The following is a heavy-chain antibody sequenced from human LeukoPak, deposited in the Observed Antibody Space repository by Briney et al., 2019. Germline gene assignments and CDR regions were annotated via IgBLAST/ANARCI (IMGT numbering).Heavy chain of an antibody. V-gene: IGHV3-23*01. CDR1: GFTFSSYA. Sequence: GGSLRLSCAASGFTFSSYAMSWVRQAPGKGLEWVSAISGSGGSTYYADSVKGRFTISRDNSKNTLYLQMNSLRAEDTAVYYCTRLRDPGLSNYYYYYMDVWGKGTTVTVSS. CDR3: TRLRDPGLSNYYYYYMDV. J-gene: IGHJ6*03. D-gene: IGHD2-15*01. CDR2: ISGSGGST.